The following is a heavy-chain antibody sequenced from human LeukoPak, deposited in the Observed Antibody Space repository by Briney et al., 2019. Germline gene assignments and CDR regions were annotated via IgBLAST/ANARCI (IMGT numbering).Heavy chain of an antibody. D-gene: IGHD7-27*01. CDR3: ARHKGNWGAPYYMDV. CDR1: GGSISSSDYY. Sequence: SETLSLTCTVSGGSISSSDYYWGWIRQPPGKGLEWIASMSYSGSTYYNPSLKSRVSISVDTSKSQFSLNLRSVTAADTAVYYCARHKGNWGAPYYMDVWDKGTTVTVSS. V-gene: IGHV4-39*01. J-gene: IGHJ6*03. CDR2: MSYSGST.